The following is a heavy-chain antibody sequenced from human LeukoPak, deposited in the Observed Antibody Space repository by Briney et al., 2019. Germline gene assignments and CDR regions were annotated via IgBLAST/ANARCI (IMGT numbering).Heavy chain of an antibody. V-gene: IGHV4-59*12. CDR1: GGSISSYY. CDR2: IYYSGST. CDR3: AKPITFGGVIGD. Sequence: PSETLSLTCTVSGGSISSYYWSWIRQPPGKGLEWIGYIYYSGSTNYNPSLKSRVTISVDTSKNQFSLKLSSVTAADTAVYYCAKPITFGGVIGDWGQGTLVTVSS. D-gene: IGHD3-16*02. J-gene: IGHJ4*02.